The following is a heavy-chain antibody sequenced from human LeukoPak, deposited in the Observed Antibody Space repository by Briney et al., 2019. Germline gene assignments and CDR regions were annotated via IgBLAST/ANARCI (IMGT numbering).Heavy chain of an antibody. Sequence: GGSLRLSCAASGFTFSRYWINWVRQAPGKGLVWVSRTNSDGSSTSYADSVKGRFTISRDNSKNTMYLQMNSLRAEDTALYYCARTRGDRQRYFDYWGQGTLVTVSS. D-gene: IGHD2-21*02. CDR1: GFTFSRYW. CDR3: ARTRGDRQRYFDY. V-gene: IGHV3-74*01. CDR2: TNSDGSST. J-gene: IGHJ4*02.